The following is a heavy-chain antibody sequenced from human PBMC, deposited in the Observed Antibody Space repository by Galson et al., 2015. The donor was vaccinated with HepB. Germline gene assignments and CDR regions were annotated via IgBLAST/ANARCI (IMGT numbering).Heavy chain of an antibody. Sequence: SLRLSCAASGFTFSDYYMSWIRQAPGKGLEWVSYISSSSSYTNYADSVKGRFTISRDNAKNSLYLQMNSLRAEDTAVYYCARLGGSSRWFVDYWGQGTLVTVSS. D-gene: IGHD6-13*01. CDR3: ARLGGSSRWFVDY. CDR1: GFTFSDYY. J-gene: IGHJ4*02. V-gene: IGHV3-11*06. CDR2: ISSSSSYT.